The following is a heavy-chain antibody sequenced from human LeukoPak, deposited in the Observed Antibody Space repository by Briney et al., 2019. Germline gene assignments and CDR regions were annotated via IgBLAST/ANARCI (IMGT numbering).Heavy chain of an antibody. J-gene: IGHJ3*02. Sequence: SETLSLTCAVYGGSFSGYYWSWIRQPPGKGLEWIGEINRSGSTNYSPSLKSRVTISVDTSKNQFSLKLSSVTAADTAVYYCARGGNCSGGSCYLKDDAFDIWGQGTMVTVSS. CDR2: INRSGST. D-gene: IGHD2-15*01. V-gene: IGHV4-34*01. CDR3: ARGGNCSGGSCYLKDDAFDI. CDR1: GGSFSGYY.